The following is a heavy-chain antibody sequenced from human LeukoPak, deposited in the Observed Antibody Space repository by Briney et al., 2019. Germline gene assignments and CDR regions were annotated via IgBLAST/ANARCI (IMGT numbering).Heavy chain of an antibody. V-gene: IGHV4-59*08. CDR3: ARQLRLYYYGMDV. J-gene: IGHJ6*02. Sequence: PSETLSLTCTVSGGSISSYYWSWIRQPPGKGLEWIGYIYYSGSTNYNPSLKSRVTISVDTSKNQFSLKLSSVTAADTAVYYCARQLRLYYYGMDVWGQGTTVTVSS. CDR1: GGSISSYY. D-gene: IGHD2-15*01. CDR2: IYYSGST.